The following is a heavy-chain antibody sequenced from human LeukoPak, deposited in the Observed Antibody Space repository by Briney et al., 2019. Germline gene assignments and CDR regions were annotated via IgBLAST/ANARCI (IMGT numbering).Heavy chain of an antibody. CDR1: GYTFTGYG. V-gene: IGHV1-18*01. Sequence: ASVTVSCKASGYTFTGYGISWVRQAPGQGREWMGWISAYNGNTNYAQKLQGRVTMTTDTSTSTAYMELRSLRSDDTAVYYCAANAYGSGSYYVFDYWGQGTLVTVSS. D-gene: IGHD3-10*01. CDR3: AANAYGSGSYYVFDY. J-gene: IGHJ4*02. CDR2: ISAYNGNT.